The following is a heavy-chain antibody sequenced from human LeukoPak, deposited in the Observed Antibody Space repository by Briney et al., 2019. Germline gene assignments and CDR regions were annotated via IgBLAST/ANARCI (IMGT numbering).Heavy chain of an antibody. J-gene: IGHJ4*02. Sequence: GGSLRLSCAASGFTVSSNYMSWVRQAPGKGLEWVSVIYSGGSTYYADSVKGRFTISRDNSKNTLYLQMNSLRAEDTAAYYCAREENSGYDVIDYWGQGTLVTVSS. V-gene: IGHV3-66*01. CDR1: GFTVSSNY. CDR2: IYSGGST. D-gene: IGHD5-12*01. CDR3: AREENSGYDVIDY.